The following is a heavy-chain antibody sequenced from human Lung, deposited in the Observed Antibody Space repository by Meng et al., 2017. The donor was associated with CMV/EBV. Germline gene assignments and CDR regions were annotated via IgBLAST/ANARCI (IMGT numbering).Heavy chain of an antibody. CDR1: GFIFSSYA. J-gene: IGHJ6*02. Sequence: SCAPSGFIFSSYAMHWVRQAPGKGLEWVALVYYDGSNQYYSDSVRGRFNISRDNSKNTLFLQMNSLRSEDTGVYYCAKDRVARWLAAEVDYYGMDAXGQGXTVTVSS. V-gene: IGHV3-33*06. CDR2: VYYDGSNQ. D-gene: IGHD6-19*01. CDR3: AKDRVARWLAAEVDYYGMDA.